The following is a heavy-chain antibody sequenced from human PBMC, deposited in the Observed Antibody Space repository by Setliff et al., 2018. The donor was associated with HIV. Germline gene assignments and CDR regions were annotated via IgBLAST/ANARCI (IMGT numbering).Heavy chain of an antibody. Sequence: NESGPTLVNPTETLTLTCAVSGFSLSNGRMGVSWIRQPPGKALEWLAHIFSNGVKSYNTSLKSRLTISKDTSKSQVVLTLTNMDPVDTAAYYCARMNVEIVLNYFDYWGQGTLVTVSS. J-gene: IGHJ4*02. V-gene: IGHV2-26*01. CDR3: ARMNVEIVLNYFDY. CDR2: IFSNGVK. D-gene: IGHD2-8*01. CDR1: GFSLSNGRMG.